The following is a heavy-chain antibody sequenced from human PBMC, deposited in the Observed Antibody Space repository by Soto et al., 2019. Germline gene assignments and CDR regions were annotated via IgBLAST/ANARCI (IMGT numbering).Heavy chain of an antibody. CDR2: ISGRSSSYT. CDR3: TRGPPGGSYFHPTA. CDR1: GATFSDYY. D-gene: IGHD1-26*01. Sequence: GGSLRLSCAASGATFSDYYMSWVRQAPGKGLEWVSYISGRSSSYTNYAGSVRGRFTISRDNAQNSLYLQMNSLRVEDTAVYYCTRGPPGGSYFHPTAWGQGTLVTVSS. J-gene: IGHJ4*02. V-gene: IGHV3-11*06.